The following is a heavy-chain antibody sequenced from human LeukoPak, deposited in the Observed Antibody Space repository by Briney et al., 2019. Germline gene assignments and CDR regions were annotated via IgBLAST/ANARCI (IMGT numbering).Heavy chain of an antibody. CDR2: IKEDGTRK. D-gene: IGHD3-16*01. J-gene: IGHJ4*02. CDR1: GFTVDTYW. Sequence: PGGSLRLSCVASGFTVDTYWMSWVRQAPGKGLDWVAHIKEDGTRKYYVDPVRGRFTISRDNAKNSLFLQMNSLRVEDTAVFYCVAWGSLVVWGQGTLVTVSS. CDR3: VAWGSLVV. V-gene: IGHV3-7*01.